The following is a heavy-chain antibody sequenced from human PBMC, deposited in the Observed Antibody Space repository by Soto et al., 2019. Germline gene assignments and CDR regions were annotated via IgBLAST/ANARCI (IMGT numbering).Heavy chain of an antibody. Sequence: TSETLSLTCTVSSGSISSYYWSWIRQPAGKGLEWIGRIYTSGSTNYNPSLKSRVTMSVDTSKNQFSLKLSSVTAADTAVYYCARACSSNSCYDVFDYWGQGTLVTVSS. J-gene: IGHJ4*02. D-gene: IGHD2-2*01. V-gene: IGHV4-4*07. CDR2: IYTSGST. CDR3: ARACSSNSCYDVFDY. CDR1: SGSISSYY.